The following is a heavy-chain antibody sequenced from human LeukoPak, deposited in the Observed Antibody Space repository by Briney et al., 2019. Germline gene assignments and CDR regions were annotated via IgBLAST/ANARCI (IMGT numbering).Heavy chain of an antibody. CDR1: GYTFTSYG. J-gene: IGHJ4*01. CDR2: ISAYSGNT. D-gene: IGHD2-21*02. Sequence: GASVKVSCKASGYTFTSYGISWVRQAPGQGLEWMGWISAYSGNTNYAQKLQGRVTMTTDTSTSKAYMELRSLRSEDTAVYYCARGRKKGRDYYYDYWGQGTLVTVSS. CDR3: ARGRKKGRDYYYDY. V-gene: IGHV1-18*04.